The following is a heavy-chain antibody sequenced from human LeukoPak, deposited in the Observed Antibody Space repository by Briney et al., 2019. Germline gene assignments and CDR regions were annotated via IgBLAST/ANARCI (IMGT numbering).Heavy chain of an antibody. CDR1: GFTFSNYG. D-gene: IGHD3-10*01. CDR3: AREKSASPWFGELLGYFDY. Sequence: GGSLRLSCSASGFTFSNYGMHWVRQAPGKGLEWVAVIWYDGSNKYYADSVKGRFTISRDNSKNTLYLQMNSLRAEDTAVYYCAREKSASPWFGELLGYFDYWGQGTLVTVSS. J-gene: IGHJ4*02. CDR2: IWYDGSNK. V-gene: IGHV3-33*08.